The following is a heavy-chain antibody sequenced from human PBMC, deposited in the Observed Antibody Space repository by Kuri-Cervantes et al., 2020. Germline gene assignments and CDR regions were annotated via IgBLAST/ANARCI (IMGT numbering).Heavy chain of an antibody. Sequence: ESLKIPCTVSGGSISSSSYYWGWIRQPPGKGLEWIGSIYYSGSTYYNPPLKSRVTISVDTSKNQFSLKLSSVTAADTAVYYCARHDYSNNWFDPWGQGTLVTVSS. CDR2: IYYSGST. CDR1: GGSISSSSYY. V-gene: IGHV4-39*01. J-gene: IGHJ5*02. CDR3: ARHDYSNNWFDP. D-gene: IGHD4-11*01.